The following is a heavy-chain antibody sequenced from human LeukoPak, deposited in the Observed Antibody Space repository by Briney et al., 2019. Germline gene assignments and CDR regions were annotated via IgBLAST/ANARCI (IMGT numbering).Heavy chain of an antibody. J-gene: IGHJ4*02. CDR1: GFTFSNCA. V-gene: IGHV3-23*01. D-gene: IGHD4-17*01. CDR2: ISGSGSST. Sequence: GGSLRLSCAASGFTFSNCAMSWVRQAPEKGLEWVSGISGSGSSTYYADSVKGRFTISRDNSENTLSLQMNSLRAEDTAMYYCAKAARTTVTYSFDSWGQGTLVTVSS. CDR3: AKAARTTVTYSFDS.